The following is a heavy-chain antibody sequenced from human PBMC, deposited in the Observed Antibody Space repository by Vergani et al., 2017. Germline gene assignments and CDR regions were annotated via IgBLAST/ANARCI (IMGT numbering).Heavy chain of an antibody. CDR2: IYNSGNG. CDR3: ASGKYYSDSTSHFRGRYFDV. J-gene: IGHJ2*01. V-gene: IGHV4-39*01. CDR1: GDSIISRSYY. Sequence: QMQLQESGPGLVKASETLSLTCTVSGDSIISRSYYWGWIRQPPGKGLEWIGSIYNSGNGDSSSSLKSRVTISADTSNNQFSLRLTSVTAADTAVYYCASGKYYSDSTSHFRGRYFDVWGRGTLFTVPS. D-gene: IGHD3-16*01.